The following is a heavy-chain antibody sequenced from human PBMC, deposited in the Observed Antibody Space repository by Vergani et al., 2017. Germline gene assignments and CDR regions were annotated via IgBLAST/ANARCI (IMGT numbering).Heavy chain of an antibody. CDR1: GFSLSTSGMR. Sequence: QVTLKESGPALVKPTQTLTLTCTFSGFSLSTSGMRVSWIRQPPGKALEWLARIDWDDDKFYSTSLKTMLTISKDTSKNQVVLTITNMDPVDTATYYCARIPDYNYGMDVWGQGTTVTVSS. CDR2: IDWDDDK. J-gene: IGHJ6*02. V-gene: IGHV2-70*04. CDR3: ARIPDYNYGMDV.